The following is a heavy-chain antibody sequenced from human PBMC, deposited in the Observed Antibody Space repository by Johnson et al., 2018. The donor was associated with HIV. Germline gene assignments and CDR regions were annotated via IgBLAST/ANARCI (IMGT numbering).Heavy chain of an antibody. J-gene: IGHJ3*02. CDR2: ISSSGSTI. Sequence: QVQVVESGGGLVKPGGSLRLSCAASGFIFSDYYMSWIRQAPGKGLEWVSYISSSGSTIYYADSVKGRFTISRDNAKNTLFLQMNSLRAEDTAVYYCAKGDYYDSRAAFDIWGQGTMVTVSS. D-gene: IGHD3-22*01. V-gene: IGHV3-11*04. CDR3: AKGDYYDSRAAFDI. CDR1: GFIFSDYY.